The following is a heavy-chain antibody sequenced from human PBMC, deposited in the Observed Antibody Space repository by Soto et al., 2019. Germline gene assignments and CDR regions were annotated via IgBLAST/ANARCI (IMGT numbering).Heavy chain of an antibody. J-gene: IGHJ6*03. CDR2: ISSSGSTI. V-gene: IGHV3-11*01. Sequence: QVQLVESGGGLVKPGGSLRLSCAASGFSFSDYYMSWSRQAPGKGLEWISYISSSGSTIYYADSVKGRFTISRDNAKNSLYLQMDSLRAEDTAVYYCARGNYDILTGYHPLNYYYYMDVWGKGTTVTVSS. CDR3: ARGNYDILTGYHPLNYYYYMDV. D-gene: IGHD3-9*01. CDR1: GFSFSDYY.